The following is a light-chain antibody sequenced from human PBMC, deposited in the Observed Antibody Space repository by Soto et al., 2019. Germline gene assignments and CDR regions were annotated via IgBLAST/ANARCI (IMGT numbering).Light chain of an antibody. CDR1: QSISSW. J-gene: IGKJ2*01. CDR2: KAS. V-gene: IGKV1-5*03. Sequence: DIQMTQSPSTLSASVGDRVTITCRASQSISSWLAWYQQKPGKAPKLLIYKASSLERGVPSRFSGSGSGTEFTLTISNLQPDDFATYYCQQYNSYSPYTFGQGTKLEIK. CDR3: QQYNSYSPYT.